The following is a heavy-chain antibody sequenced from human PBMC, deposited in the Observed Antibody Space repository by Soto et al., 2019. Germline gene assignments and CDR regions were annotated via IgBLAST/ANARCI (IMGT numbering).Heavy chain of an antibody. D-gene: IGHD7-27*01. CDR3: ARGLTGFDY. J-gene: IGHJ4*02. CDR1: GYTFTTYP. V-gene: IGHV1-3*01. CDR2: INAGNGNT. Sequence: QVRLVQSGAEVKKPGASVTVSCKASGYTFTTYPMHWVRQAPGQRLEWMGWINAGNGNTKYSQKFQGRVTLTRDTSANTAYMELSSLRSEDTAVYYCARGLTGFDYWGQGNLVTVSS.